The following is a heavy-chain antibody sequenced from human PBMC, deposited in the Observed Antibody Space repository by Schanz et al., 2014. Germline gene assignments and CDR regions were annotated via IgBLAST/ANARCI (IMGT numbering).Heavy chain of an antibody. CDR1: GYTFTTYY. CDR3: ARGGFFDSTSFDS. Sequence: QVQLVQSGAEVKKPGASVRLSCKASGYTFTTYYIHWVRQAPGQGLEWMGKINPSSGTTRIAQNFQGRLTVTRDTSTSTVNMELSSLRSEDAAVYYCARGGFFDSTSFDSWGQGTLVTVSS. D-gene: IGHD2-2*01. J-gene: IGHJ4*02. V-gene: IGHV1-46*03. CDR2: INPSSGTT.